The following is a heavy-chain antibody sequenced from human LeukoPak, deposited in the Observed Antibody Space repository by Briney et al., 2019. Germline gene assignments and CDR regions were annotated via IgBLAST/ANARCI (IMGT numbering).Heavy chain of an antibody. CDR1: GITFSSYA. Sequence: GGSLRLSCAASGITFSSYAMSWVRQAPGKGLEWVSFIYSGGATYYADSVRGRFTISRDSSKNTLYLQMNSLRVEDTAVYYCARVPGYSWGQGTLVTVSS. V-gene: IGHV3-53*01. CDR3: ARVPGYS. D-gene: IGHD6-13*01. J-gene: IGHJ4*02. CDR2: IYSGGAT.